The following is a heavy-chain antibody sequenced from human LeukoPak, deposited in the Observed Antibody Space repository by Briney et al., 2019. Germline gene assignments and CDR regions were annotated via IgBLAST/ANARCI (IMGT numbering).Heavy chain of an antibody. CDR3: ASIGYGSGSYYYYGMDV. J-gene: IGHJ6*02. V-gene: IGHV1-69*13. D-gene: IGHD3-10*01. Sequence: SVKVSCKASGGTFSSYAISWVRQAPGQGLEWMGGIIPIFGTANYAQKFQGRVTITADESTSTAYMELSSLRSEDTAVYYCASIGYGSGSYYYYGMDVWGQGTTVTVS. CDR2: IIPIFGTA. CDR1: GGTFSSYA.